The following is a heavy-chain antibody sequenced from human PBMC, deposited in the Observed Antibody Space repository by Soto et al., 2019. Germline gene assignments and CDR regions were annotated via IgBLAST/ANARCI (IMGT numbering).Heavy chain of an antibody. V-gene: IGHV4-34*01. CDR3: ARVEAVAGTVLDFDY. CDR2: INHSGST. J-gene: IGHJ4*02. CDR1: CGYFHGFC. Sequence: LETLSLTCAVFCGYFHGFCWGLIRQPPGKGLEWIGEINHSGSTNYNPSLKSRVTISVDTPKNQFSLKLSSVTAADTAVYYCARVEAVAGTVLDFDYWGQGTLVTVSS. D-gene: IGHD6-19*01.